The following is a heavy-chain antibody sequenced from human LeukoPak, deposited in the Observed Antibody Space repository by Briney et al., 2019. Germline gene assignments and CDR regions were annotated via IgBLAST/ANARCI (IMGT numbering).Heavy chain of an antibody. Sequence: SETLSLTCAVYGGSFSGYYWSWIRQPPGKGLEWIGEINHSGSTNYNPSLKSRVTISVDTSKDQFSLKLSSVTAADTAVYYCARGGPDIVVVPAARLHYYYYGMDVWGKGTTVTVSS. D-gene: IGHD2-2*01. V-gene: IGHV4-34*01. CDR1: GGSFSGYY. CDR2: INHSGST. CDR3: ARGGPDIVVVPAARLHYYYYGMDV. J-gene: IGHJ6*04.